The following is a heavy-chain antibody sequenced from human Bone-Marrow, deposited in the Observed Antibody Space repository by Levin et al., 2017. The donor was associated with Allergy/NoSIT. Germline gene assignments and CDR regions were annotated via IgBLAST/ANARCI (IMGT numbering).Heavy chain of an antibody. CDR1: GFTFDDFS. J-gene: IGHJ4*02. CDR2: IRWDSGAT. CDR3: AKGVRVGHSSGWGYYYDY. Sequence: TGGSLRLSCTASGFTFDDFSMHWVRRAPGKGLEWVSGIRWDSGATGYVDSVKGRFTISRDSARNSLYLQMSSLRAEDTALYYCAKGVRVGHSSGWGYYYDYWGQGTLVTVSS. V-gene: IGHV3-9*01. D-gene: IGHD3-22*01.